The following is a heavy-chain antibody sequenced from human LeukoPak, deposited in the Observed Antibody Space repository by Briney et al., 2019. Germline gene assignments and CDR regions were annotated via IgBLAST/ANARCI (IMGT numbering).Heavy chain of an antibody. V-gene: IGHV3-30-3*01. CDR1: GFTLSSYA. CDR2: ISFDGSNE. CDR3: ARPREEEWLLYFDY. D-gene: IGHD3-3*01. Sequence: LGGCLRLSCAASGFTLSSYAMHWVRQAPGKGLEWVADISFDGSNEYYADYVKGRFTISRNNSKNTLYLQMNSLRVEDTAVYYCARPREEEWLLYFDYWGQGTLVTVSS. J-gene: IGHJ4*02.